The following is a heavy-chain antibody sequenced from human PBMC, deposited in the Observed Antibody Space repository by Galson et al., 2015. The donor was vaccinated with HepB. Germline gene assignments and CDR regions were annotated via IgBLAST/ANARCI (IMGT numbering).Heavy chain of an antibody. V-gene: IGHV1-18*04. CDR3: ARDRGPGYDNSGYSY. D-gene: IGHD3-22*01. Sequence: SVKVSCKASGYTFRKYGINWVRQAPGQGFEWMGWINPSDGYTNYAQKLQGRATMTTETDTDTAYMELRSLKSDDTAVYFCARDRGPGYDNSGYSYWGQGTLVTVSS. CDR2: INPSDGYT. CDR1: GYTFRKYG. J-gene: IGHJ4*02.